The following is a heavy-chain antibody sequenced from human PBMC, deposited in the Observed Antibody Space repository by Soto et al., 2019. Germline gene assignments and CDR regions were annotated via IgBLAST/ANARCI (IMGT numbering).Heavy chain of an antibody. J-gene: IGHJ4*02. CDR2: IYYSGST. CDR3: ARISGYSYGLPPYFDY. V-gene: IGHV4-61*01. D-gene: IGHD5-18*01. CDR1: GGSVSSGSYY. Sequence: QVQLQESGPGLMKPSETLSLTCTVSGGSVSSGSYYWSWIRHPPGKGLEWIGYIYYSGSTNYNPSLKSRVTISVDTSKNQFSLKLSSVTAADTAVYYCARISGYSYGLPPYFDYWGQGTLVTVSS.